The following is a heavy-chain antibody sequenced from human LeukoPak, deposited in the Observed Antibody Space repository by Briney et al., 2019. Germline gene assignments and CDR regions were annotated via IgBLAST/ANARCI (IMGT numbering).Heavy chain of an antibody. CDR2: ISSSSSYI. CDR3: AKDSNNVSPYYFDH. Sequence: GGSLRLSCAASGFTFSSYSMNWVRQAPGKGLEWVSSISSSSSYIYYADSVKGRFTISRDNAKNSLYLQMNSLRAEDTAVYYCAKDSNNVSPYYFDHWGQGTLVTVSS. V-gene: IGHV3-21*01. D-gene: IGHD1-14*01. CDR1: GFTFSSYS. J-gene: IGHJ4*02.